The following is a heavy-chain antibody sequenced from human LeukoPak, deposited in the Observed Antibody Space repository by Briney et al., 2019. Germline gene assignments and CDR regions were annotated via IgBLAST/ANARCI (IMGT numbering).Heavy chain of an antibody. CDR1: GGPISSTGYY. V-gene: IGHV4-31*03. CDR3: ARAGYYDSSGYYGGYYYYGMDV. J-gene: IGHJ6*02. CDR2: IYFSGST. D-gene: IGHD3-22*01. Sequence: SETLSLTCTVSGGPISSTGYYWSWIRQHPGKGLEWVGYIYFSGSTYYNPSLKSRVTISVDTSKNQFSLKLSSVTAADTAVYYCARAGYYDSSGYYGGYYYYGMDVWGQGTTVTVSS.